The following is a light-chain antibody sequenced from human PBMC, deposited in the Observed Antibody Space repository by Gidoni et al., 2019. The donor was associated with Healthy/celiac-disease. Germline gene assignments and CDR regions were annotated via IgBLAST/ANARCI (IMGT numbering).Light chain of an antibody. J-gene: IGLJ1*01. V-gene: IGLV2-8*01. CDR2: EVS. CDR3: SSYAGSNNLRV. CDR1: SSDVGGYNY. Sequence: QSALTQPPSASGSTGQSVTIPCTGTSSDVGGYNYVSWYQQHPGKAPKLMIYEVSNRPSGVPDRFSGSKSGNTASLTVSVLQAEDEADYYCSSYAGSNNLRVVGTGTKVTVL.